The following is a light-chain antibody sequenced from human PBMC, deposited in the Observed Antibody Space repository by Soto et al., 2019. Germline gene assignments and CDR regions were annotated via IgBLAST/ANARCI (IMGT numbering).Light chain of an antibody. V-gene: IGLV8-61*01. Sequence: QAVVTQEPSFSVSPGATVTLTCGLSSGSVSTNNYPSWYQQTPGQAPRTLIYSTYTRSSGVPDRFSASILGNKAALTITGAQADDESDYYWVLYMGSGIWVFGGGTKLTVL. CDR1: SGSVSTNNY. CDR3: VLYMGSGIWV. CDR2: STY. J-gene: IGLJ3*02.